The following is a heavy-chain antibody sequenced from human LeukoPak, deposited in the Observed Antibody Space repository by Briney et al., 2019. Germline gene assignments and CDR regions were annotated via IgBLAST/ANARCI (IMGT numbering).Heavy chain of an antibody. Sequence: PSGTLSLACAVSGGSISSGNWWSWVRQPPGKGLEWIGEIYHSGSTNYNPSLKSRVTISVDKSKNQFSLRLSSVTAADTAVYYCARDIGSGWSSDYWGQGTLVTVSS. CDR2: IYHSGST. D-gene: IGHD6-19*01. CDR3: ARDIGSGWSSDY. J-gene: IGHJ4*02. V-gene: IGHV4-4*02. CDR1: GGSISSGNW.